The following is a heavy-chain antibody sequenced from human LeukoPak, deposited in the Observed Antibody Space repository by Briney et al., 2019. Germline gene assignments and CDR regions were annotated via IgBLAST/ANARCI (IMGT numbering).Heavy chain of an antibody. CDR2: IYHSGST. D-gene: IGHD6-6*01. J-gene: IGHJ6*03. CDR1: GGSISSSNW. CDR3: AREEYSSSRGYYYYYMDV. V-gene: IGHV4-4*02. Sequence: NSSETLSLTCAVSGGSISSSNWWSWVRQPPGKGLEWIGEIYHSGSTNCNPSLKSRVTISVGKSKNQFSLKLSSVTAADTAVYYCAREEYSSSRGYYYYYMDVWGKGTTVTVSS.